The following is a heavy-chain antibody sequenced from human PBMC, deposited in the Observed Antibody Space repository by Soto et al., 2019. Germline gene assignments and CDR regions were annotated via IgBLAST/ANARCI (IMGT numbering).Heavy chain of an antibody. V-gene: IGHV3-48*01. CDR2: ISSSSSTI. D-gene: IGHD5-12*01. J-gene: IGHJ4*02. CDR1: GFTFSTYS. CDR3: ARVGWGRRLAYVDY. Sequence: EVQLVESGGGLVQPGGSLRLSCAASGFTFSTYSMNWVRQAPGKGLEWVSYISSSSSTICYADSVKGRFTISRDNAKNSLCLQMNSLRAEDTAVYYCARVGWGRRLAYVDYWGQGTLVTVSS.